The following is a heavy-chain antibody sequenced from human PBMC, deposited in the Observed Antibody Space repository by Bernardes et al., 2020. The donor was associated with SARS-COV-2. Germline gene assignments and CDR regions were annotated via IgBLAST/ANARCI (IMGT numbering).Heavy chain of an antibody. CDR2: INPNSGGT. D-gene: IGHD2-15*01. V-gene: IGHV1-2*02. J-gene: IGHJ6*02. Sequence: ASVKVSCKASGYTFTGYYMHWVRQAPGQGLEWMGWINPNSGGTNYAQKFQGRVTMTRDTSISTAYMELSRLRSDDTAVYYCAREPTLLQGYGMDVWGQGTTVNVSS. CDR3: AREPTLLQGYGMDV. CDR1: GYTFTGYY.